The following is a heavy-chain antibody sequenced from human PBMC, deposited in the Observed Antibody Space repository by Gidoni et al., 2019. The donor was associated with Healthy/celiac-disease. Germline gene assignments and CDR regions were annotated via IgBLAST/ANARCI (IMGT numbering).Heavy chain of an antibody. CDR3: AKDNRPNYWYFDL. V-gene: IGHV3-9*01. Sequence: EVQLVESGGGLVQPGRSLRLSCAASGFTFDDYAMHWVRQAPGKGLEWVSGISWNSGSIGYADSVKGRFTISRDNAKNSLYLQMNSLRAEDTALYYCAKDNRPNYWYFDLWGRGTLVTVSS. CDR2: ISWNSGSI. J-gene: IGHJ2*01. CDR1: GFTFDDYA.